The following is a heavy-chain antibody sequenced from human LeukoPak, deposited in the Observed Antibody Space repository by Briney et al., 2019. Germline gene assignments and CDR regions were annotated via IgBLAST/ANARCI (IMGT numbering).Heavy chain of an antibody. CDR3: ARVFRSSGYYLDY. CDR2: INHSGST. V-gene: IGHV4-34*01. D-gene: IGHD3-22*01. J-gene: IGHJ4*02. CDR1: GGSFSGYY. Sequence: SETLSLTCAVYGGSFSGYYWSWIRQPPGKGLEWIGEINHSGSTNYNPSLKSRVTISVDTSKNQFSLKLSSVTAADTAMYYCARVFRSSGYYLDYWGQGTLVTVSS.